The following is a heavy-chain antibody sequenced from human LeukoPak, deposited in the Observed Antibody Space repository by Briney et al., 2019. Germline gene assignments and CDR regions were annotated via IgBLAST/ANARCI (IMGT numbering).Heavy chain of an antibody. V-gene: IGHV4-4*07. CDR3: ARDQGYYYDTSGYYDAFDI. D-gene: IGHD3-22*01. Sequence: PSETLSLTCTVSDDSISSYYWSWIRQPAGKGLEWIGRIYTSGSTYYNPSLKGRVTMSVDTSKNQFSLKLGSVTAADTAVYYCARDQGYYYDTSGYYDAFDIWGQGTMVTVSS. CDR1: DDSISSYY. J-gene: IGHJ3*02. CDR2: IYTSGST.